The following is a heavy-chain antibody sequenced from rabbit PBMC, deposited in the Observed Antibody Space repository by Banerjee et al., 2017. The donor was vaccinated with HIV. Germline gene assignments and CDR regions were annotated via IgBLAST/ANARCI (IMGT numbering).Heavy chain of an antibody. Sequence: QEQLVESGGGLVTLGGSLKLSCKASGIDFSSYGISWVRQAPGKGLEWIAYIYPDYGSTDYASWVNGRFTISLDNAQNTVFLQMTSLTAADTATYFCAKGGAGYAGYGWNLWGPGTLVTVS. V-gene: IGHV1S47*01. CDR3: AKGGAGYAGYGWNL. J-gene: IGHJ4*01. CDR2: IYPDYGST. CDR1: GIDFSSYG. D-gene: IGHD7-1*01.